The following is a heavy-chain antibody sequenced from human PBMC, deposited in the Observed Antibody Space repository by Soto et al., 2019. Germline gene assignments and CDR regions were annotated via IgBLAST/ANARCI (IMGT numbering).Heavy chain of an antibody. CDR3: SFLSLVRIFGVAIPWFDP. J-gene: IGHJ5*02. V-gene: IGHV4-34*01. CDR2: INHSGST. CDR1: GGSISGYS. Sequence: PSETLSLTCAVYGGSISGYSGSWIRQPTGKGLEWIGEINHSGSTNYNPSLRSRVTMSVDTSKNQLSLTLSSVTAADTAVYYCSFLSLVRIFGVAIPWFDPWGHGTQVTVSS. D-gene: IGHD3-3*01.